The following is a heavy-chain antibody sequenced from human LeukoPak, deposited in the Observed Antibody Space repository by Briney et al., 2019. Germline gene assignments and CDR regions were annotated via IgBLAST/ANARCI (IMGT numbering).Heavy chain of an antibody. J-gene: IGHJ4*02. D-gene: IGHD3-22*01. CDR3: AKGGYYYDSSGYASRGYYFDY. CDR2: IWYDGSNK. V-gene: IGHV3-33*06. CDR1: GFTFSSCG. Sequence: GGSLRLSCAASGFTFSSCGMHWVRQAPGKGLEWVAVIWYDGSNKYYADSVKGRFTISRDNSKNTLYLQMNSLRAEDTAVYYCAKGGYYYDSSGYASRGYYFDYWGQGTLVTVSS.